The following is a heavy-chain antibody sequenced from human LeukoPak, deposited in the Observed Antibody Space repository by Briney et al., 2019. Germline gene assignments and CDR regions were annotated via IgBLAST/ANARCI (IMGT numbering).Heavy chain of an antibody. Sequence: SVKVSCKASGGTFSSYAISWVRQAPGQGLEWMGGIIPIFGTANYAQKFRGRVTITADESTSTAYMELSSLRSEDTAVYYCARGVGYDFWSGYYTFDYWGQGTLVTVSS. V-gene: IGHV1-69*13. CDR2: IIPIFGTA. CDR3: ARGVGYDFWSGYYTFDY. J-gene: IGHJ4*02. D-gene: IGHD3-3*01. CDR1: GGTFSSYA.